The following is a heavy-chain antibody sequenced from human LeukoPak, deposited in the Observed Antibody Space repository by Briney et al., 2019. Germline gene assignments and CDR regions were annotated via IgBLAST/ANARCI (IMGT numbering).Heavy chain of an antibody. CDR1: GFTFSGYS. V-gene: IGHV3-48*01. CDR2: IVSSSSTK. D-gene: IGHD3-10*01. Sequence: GGSLRLSCAGSGFTFSGYSMNWVRQAPGKGLEWVSYIVSSSSTKYYADSVKGRFTISRDNAKNSLYLQMNSLRAEDTAVYYCARGRLMGSGLPAIDYWGQGTLVTVSS. J-gene: IGHJ4*02. CDR3: ARGRLMGSGLPAIDY.